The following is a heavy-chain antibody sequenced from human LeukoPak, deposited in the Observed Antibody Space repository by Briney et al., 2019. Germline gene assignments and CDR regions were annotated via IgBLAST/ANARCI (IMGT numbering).Heavy chain of an antibody. D-gene: IGHD3-3*02. V-gene: IGHV4-39*01. CDR3: ASFPSASHLSWFDP. CDR2: IYYSGST. CDR1: GGSISSSSYY. Sequence: SETLSLTCTVSGGSISSSSYYWGWIRQPPGKGLEWIGSIYYSGSTYYNPSLKSRVTISVDTSKNQFSLKLSSVTAADTAVYYCASFPSASHLSWFDPWGQGTLVTVSS. J-gene: IGHJ5*02.